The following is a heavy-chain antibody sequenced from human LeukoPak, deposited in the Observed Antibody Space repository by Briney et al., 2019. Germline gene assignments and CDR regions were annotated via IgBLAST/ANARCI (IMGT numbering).Heavy chain of an antibody. J-gene: IGHJ4*02. CDR1: GFTFSSYG. V-gene: IGHV3-30*03. CDR2: ISYDGSNK. Sequence: QTGGSLRLSCAASGFTFSSYGMHWVRQAPGKGLEWVAVISYDGSNKYYADSVKGRFTISRDNSKNTLYLQMNSLRAEDTAVYYCARESDDYGGNSYYFDYWGQGTLVTVSS. D-gene: IGHD4-23*01. CDR3: ARESDDYGGNSYYFDY.